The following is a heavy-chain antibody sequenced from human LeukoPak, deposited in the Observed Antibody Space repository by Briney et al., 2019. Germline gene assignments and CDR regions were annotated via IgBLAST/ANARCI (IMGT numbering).Heavy chain of an antibody. CDR2: FDPEDGET. CDR1: GYTLTELS. CDR3: ARDNYKYRGIYSPGDYSYNMDF. Sequence: ASVKVSCKVSGYTLTELSMHWVRQAPGKGLEWMGGFDPEDGETIYAQKFQGRVTMTEDTSTDTAYMELSSLRSEDTAVYYCARDNYKYRGIYSPGDYSYNMDFGGKGTTVPVSS. D-gene: IGHD1-26*01. V-gene: IGHV1-24*01. J-gene: IGHJ6*03.